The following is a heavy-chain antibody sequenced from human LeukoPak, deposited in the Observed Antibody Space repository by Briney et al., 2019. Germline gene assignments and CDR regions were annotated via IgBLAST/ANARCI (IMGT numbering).Heavy chain of an antibody. Sequence: SETLSLTCTVSGGPLSSNSYSWGWIRQPPGKGLEWIGSIYYTENTYYNPSLESRVTIYVDTSKNQFSLKLSTVTATDTAVYFCARQWKDSSGYPRHFDYWGQGTLVSVSS. CDR3: ARQWKDSSGYPRHFDY. D-gene: IGHD3-22*01. CDR2: IYYTENT. J-gene: IGHJ4*02. CDR1: GGPLSSNSYS. V-gene: IGHV4-39*01.